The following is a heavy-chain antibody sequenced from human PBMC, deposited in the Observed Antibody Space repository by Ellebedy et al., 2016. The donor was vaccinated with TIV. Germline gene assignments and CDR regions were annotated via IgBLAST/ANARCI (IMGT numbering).Heavy chain of an antibody. CDR2: IRSKTYGGTT. V-gene: IGHV3-49*04. Sequence: PGGSLRLSCAASGFTFSSYSMSWVRQAPGKGLEWVGFIRSKTYGGTTEYAGSVKGRFSISRDDSKNSVYLQMNSLKTEDTAVYYCARGNWYCDLWGRGTLVTVSA. J-gene: IGHJ2*01. CDR3: ARGNWYCDL. CDR1: GFTFSSYS.